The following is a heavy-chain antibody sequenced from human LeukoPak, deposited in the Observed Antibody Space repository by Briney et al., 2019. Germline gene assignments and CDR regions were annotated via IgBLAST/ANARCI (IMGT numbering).Heavy chain of an antibody. D-gene: IGHD3-22*01. CDR2: ISTYRANT. V-gene: IGHV1-18*01. CDR1: GYTFTNYA. Sequence: ASVKVSCKASGYTFTNYAFSWVRQAPGQGLEWTGWISTYRANTNYAQKFQGRVTMTTDTSSTTAYMELRSLRADDTAVYFCVRNSYKRDSSGYSGYYYMDVWGEGTMVTVS. CDR3: VRNSYKRDSSGYSGYYYMDV. J-gene: IGHJ6*03.